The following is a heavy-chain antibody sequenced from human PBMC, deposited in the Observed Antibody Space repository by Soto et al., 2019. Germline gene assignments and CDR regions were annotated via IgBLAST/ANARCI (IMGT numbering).Heavy chain of an antibody. V-gene: IGHV4-59*08. CDR3: ARHLTTVTTPDY. CDR1: GGSISGYY. Sequence: PSETLSLTCTVSGGSISGYYWSWIRQPPGKGLQWIGYIYYSGSTNYNPSLKSRVTISVDTSKNQFSLKLSSVTAADTAVYYCARHLTTVTTPDYWGQGTLVTVSS. D-gene: IGHD4-17*01. CDR2: IYYSGST. J-gene: IGHJ4*02.